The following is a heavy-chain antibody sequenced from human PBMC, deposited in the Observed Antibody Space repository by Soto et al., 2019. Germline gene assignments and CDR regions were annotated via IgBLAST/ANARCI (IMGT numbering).Heavy chain of an antibody. V-gene: IGHV4-39*01. D-gene: IGHD3-10*01. CDR2: IYYSGST. Sequence: SETLSLTCTVSGGSISSSSYYWGWIRQPPGKGLEWIGSIYYSGSTYYNPSLKSRVTISVDTSKNQFSLKLSSVTAADTAVYYCASQLVWFGELFTRPLGSYYMDVWGKGTTVTVSS. CDR1: GGSISSSSYY. CDR3: ASQLVWFGELFTRPLGSYYMDV. J-gene: IGHJ6*03.